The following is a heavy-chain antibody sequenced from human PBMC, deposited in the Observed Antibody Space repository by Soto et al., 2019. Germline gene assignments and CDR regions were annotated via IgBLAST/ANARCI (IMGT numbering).Heavy chain of an antibody. V-gene: IGHV5-51*01. J-gene: IGHJ6*02. CDR1: GYRFSSYW. Sequence: PGESLKISCKGSGYRFSSYWIAWVRQMPGKGLEWMGIIYPGDSDTRYSPSFQGQVTISAAKSISTAYLQWSSLKASDTAMYYCARQERTYEFWGATNYYYYGMDVWGQGTTVTVSS. CDR3: ARQERTYEFWGATNYYYYGMDV. D-gene: IGHD3-3*01. CDR2: IYPGDSDT.